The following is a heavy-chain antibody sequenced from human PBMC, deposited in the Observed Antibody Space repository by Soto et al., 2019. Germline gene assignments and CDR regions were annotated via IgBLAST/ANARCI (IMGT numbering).Heavy chain of an antibody. CDR1: GFTFSSYG. V-gene: IGHV3-30*18. CDR3: AKGSAPPPGPIDY. J-gene: IGHJ4*02. CDR2: ISYDGSNK. Sequence: GGSLRLSCAASGFTFSSYGMHWVRQAPGKGLEWVAVISYDGSNKYYADSVKGRFTISRDNSKNTLYLQMNSLRAEDTAVYYCAKGSAPPPGPIDYWGQGTLVTVSS.